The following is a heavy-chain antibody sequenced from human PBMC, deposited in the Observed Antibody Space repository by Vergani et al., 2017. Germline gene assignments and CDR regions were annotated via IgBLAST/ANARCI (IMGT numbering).Heavy chain of an antibody. CDR1: GFTFSSYA. V-gene: IGHV3-30*01. Sequence: QVQLVASGGGVVQPGRSLRLSCAASGFTFSSYAMHWVRQAPGKGLEWVAVISYDGSNKYYADSVKGRFTISRDNSKNTLYLQMNSLRAEDTAVYYCARGQEXMDVWGKGTTVTVSS. J-gene: IGHJ6*03. CDR2: ISYDGSNK. CDR3: ARGQEXMDV.